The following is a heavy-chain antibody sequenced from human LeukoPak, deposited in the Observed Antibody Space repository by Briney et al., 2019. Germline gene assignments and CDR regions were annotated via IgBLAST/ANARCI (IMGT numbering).Heavy chain of an antibody. CDR2: ISGSGEST. D-gene: IGHD3-10*01. J-gene: IGHJ4*02. V-gene: IGHV3-23*01. Sequence: GGSLRLSCAASGFIFSTYTMSWVRQAPGRGLEWVSTISGSGESTYNADSVKGRFTISRDNSKNTVYLQLNSLRAEDTAVYFCAKDSATYGRFDYWGQGTLVTVSS. CDR1: GFIFSTYT. CDR3: AKDSATYGRFDY.